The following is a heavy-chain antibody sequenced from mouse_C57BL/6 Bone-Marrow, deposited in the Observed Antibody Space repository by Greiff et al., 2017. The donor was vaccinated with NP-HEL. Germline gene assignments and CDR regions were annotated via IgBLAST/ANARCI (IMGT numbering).Heavy chain of an antibody. D-gene: IGHD2-4*01. CDR3: ARRDYDKGMDY. V-gene: IGHV1-63*01. CDR1: GYTFTNYW. Sequence: QVQLQQSGAELVRPGTSVKMSCKASGYTFTNYWIGWAKQRPGHGLEWIGDIYPGGGYTNYNEKFKGKATLTADKSSSTAYMQFSSLTSEDSAFYYCARRDYDKGMDYWGQGTSVTVSS. CDR2: IYPGGGYT. J-gene: IGHJ4*01.